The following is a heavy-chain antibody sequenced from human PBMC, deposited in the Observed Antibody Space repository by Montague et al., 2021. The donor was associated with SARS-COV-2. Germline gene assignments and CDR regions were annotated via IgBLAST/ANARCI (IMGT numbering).Heavy chain of an antibody. CDR1: GGSISSSNW. D-gene: IGHD4/OR15-4a*01. V-gene: IGHV4-4*02. Sequence: SETLSLTCAVSGGSISSSNWWSWVRQPPVKGLEWIGEIYHSGSTDYNPSLKSRVTISVDKSKNQFSLKLSSVTAADTAVYYCARDATMVSHSYFDYWGQGTLVTVSS. J-gene: IGHJ4*02. CDR2: IYHSGST. CDR3: ARDATMVSHSYFDY.